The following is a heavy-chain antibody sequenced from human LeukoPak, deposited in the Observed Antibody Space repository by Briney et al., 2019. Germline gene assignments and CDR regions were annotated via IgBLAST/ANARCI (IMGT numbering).Heavy chain of an antibody. CDR3: ARNLNFDY. V-gene: IGHV1-3*01. J-gene: IGHJ4*02. D-gene: IGHD1-14*01. Sequence: ASVKVSCKASGYTFTGYYMHWVRQAPGQGLEWTGWINAGNGNTKYSQKFQGRVTITRDTSASTAYMELSSLRSEDTAVYYCARNLNFDYWGQGTLVTVSS. CDR2: INAGNGNT. CDR1: GYTFTGYY.